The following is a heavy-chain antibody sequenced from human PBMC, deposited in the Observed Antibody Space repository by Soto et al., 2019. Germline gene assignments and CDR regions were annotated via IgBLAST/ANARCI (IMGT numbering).Heavy chain of an antibody. V-gene: IGHV1-46*01. CDR1: GYTFTSYY. D-gene: IGHD6-13*01. J-gene: IGHJ6*02. Sequence: GPPVKVSCKASGYTFTSYYMHWVRQAPGQGLEWMGIINPSGGSTSYAQKFQGRVTMTRDTSTSTVYMELSSLRSEDTAVYYCAREEQQLVLSLYYYYGMDVWGQGTTVTVSS. CDR3: AREEQQLVLSLYYYYGMDV. CDR2: INPSGGST.